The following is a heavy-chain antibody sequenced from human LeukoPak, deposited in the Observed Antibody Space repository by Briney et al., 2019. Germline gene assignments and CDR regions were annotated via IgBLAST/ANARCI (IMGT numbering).Heavy chain of an antibody. J-gene: IGHJ4*02. Sequence: GESLKISCKGSGYNFTIRWIGWVRQMPGKGLEWMGIIYPGDSDTRYNPSFQGQITISADKSISTAYVQWSSLKASDTAMYYCAAVSMVLGEYYFDYWGQGTLVTVSS. CDR1: GYNFTIRW. V-gene: IGHV5-51*01. D-gene: IGHD3-10*01. CDR3: AAVSMVLGEYYFDY. CDR2: IYPGDSDT.